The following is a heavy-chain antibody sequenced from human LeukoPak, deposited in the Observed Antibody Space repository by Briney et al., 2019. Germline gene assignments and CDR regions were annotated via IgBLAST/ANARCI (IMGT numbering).Heavy chain of an antibody. CDR1: GFTFSTYW. J-gene: IGHJ4*02. CDR2: INEDGSEK. Sequence: PGGFLRLSCAASGFTFSTYWMSWVRQVPGRGLEWVAKINEDGSEKFYVDSAKGRFTISRDSSKNTVNLQLNSLRVEDTATYYCARTGNGRVYDLWGQGTLVTVSS. V-gene: IGHV3-7*05. D-gene: IGHD1-1*01. CDR3: ARTGNGRVYDL.